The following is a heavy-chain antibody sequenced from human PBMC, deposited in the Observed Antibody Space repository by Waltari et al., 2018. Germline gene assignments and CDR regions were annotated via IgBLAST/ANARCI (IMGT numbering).Heavy chain of an antibody. CDR3: ARESIMITFGGVTALRWFDP. CDR1: GGTFSSYA. D-gene: IGHD3-16*01. J-gene: IGHJ5*02. CDR2: IIPIFGTA. V-gene: IGHV1-69*13. Sequence: QVQLVQSGAEVKKPGSSVKVSCKASGGTFSSYAISWVRQAPGQGLEWMGGIIPIFGTANYAQKFQGRVTITADESTSTAYMELSSLRSEDTAVYYCARESIMITFGGVTALRWFDPWGQGTLVTVSS.